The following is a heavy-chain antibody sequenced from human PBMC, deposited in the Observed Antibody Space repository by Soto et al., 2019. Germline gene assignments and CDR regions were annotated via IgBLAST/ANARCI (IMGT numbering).Heavy chain of an antibody. Sequence: SETLSLTCTVSGGSISSGGYYWSWIRQHPGKGLEWIGYIYYSGSTYYNPSLKSRVTISVDTSKNQFSLKLSSVTAADTAVCYCARDSRDAFDIWGQGTMVTVSS. CDR1: GGSISSGGYY. CDR3: ARDSRDAFDI. V-gene: IGHV4-31*03. J-gene: IGHJ3*02. CDR2: IYYSGST.